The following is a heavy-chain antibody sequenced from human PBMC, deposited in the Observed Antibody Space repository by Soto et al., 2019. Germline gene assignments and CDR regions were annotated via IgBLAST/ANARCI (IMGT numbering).Heavy chain of an antibody. D-gene: IGHD3-22*01. CDR2: IYHSGST. CDR1: GYSISSGYY. V-gene: IGHV4-38-2*02. Sequence: SETLSLTCAVSGYSISSGYYWGWIRQPPGRGLEWIGSIYHSGSTYYNPSLKSRVTISVDTSKNQFSLKLSSVTAADTAVYYCAREGPPITIIVPFDYWGQGTMVTVSS. J-gene: IGHJ4*02. CDR3: AREGPPITIIVPFDY.